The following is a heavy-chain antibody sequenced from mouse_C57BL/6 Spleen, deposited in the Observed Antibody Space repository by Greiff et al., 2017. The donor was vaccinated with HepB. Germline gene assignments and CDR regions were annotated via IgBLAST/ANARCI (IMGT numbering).Heavy chain of an antibody. V-gene: IGHV1-39*01. J-gene: IGHJ4*01. Sequence: VQLQQSGPELVKPGASVKISCKASGYSFTDYNMNWVKQSNGKSLEWIGVINPNYGTTSYNQKFKGKATLTVDQSSSTAYMQLNSLTSEDSAVYYCASNYYGSSYYAMDYWGQGTSVTVSS. CDR2: INPNYGTT. CDR3: ASNYYGSSYYAMDY. CDR1: GYSFTDYN. D-gene: IGHD1-1*01.